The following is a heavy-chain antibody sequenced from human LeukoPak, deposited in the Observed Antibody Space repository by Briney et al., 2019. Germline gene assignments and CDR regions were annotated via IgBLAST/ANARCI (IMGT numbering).Heavy chain of an antibody. CDR1: GFTFGDYA. D-gene: IGHD4-17*01. CDR2: IRGTAYGGTT. V-gene: IGHV3-49*03. CDR3: TRGTYGDYLYYYYYMDV. J-gene: IGHJ6*03. Sequence: PGGSLRLSCTGSGFTFGDYAMSYFRQAPGKGLEWVGFIRGTAYGGTTEYAASVKGRFTISRDDSKSIAYLQMNSLKTEDTAVYYCTRGTYGDYLYYYYYMDVWGKGTTVTVSS.